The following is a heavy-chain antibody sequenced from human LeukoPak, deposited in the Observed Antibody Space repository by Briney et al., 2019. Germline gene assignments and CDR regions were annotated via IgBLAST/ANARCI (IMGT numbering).Heavy chain of an antibody. V-gene: IGHV3-74*01. Sequence: GGSLRLSCAASGFTFSSYWMHWVRQAPGKGLVWVSRINSDGSSTTYADSVKGRFTISRDNAKNSLYLQMNSLRAEDTAVYYCAKYQLLYGMDVWGQGTTVTVSS. CDR3: AKYQLLYGMDV. CDR1: GFTFSSYW. CDR2: INSDGSST. J-gene: IGHJ6*02. D-gene: IGHD2-2*01.